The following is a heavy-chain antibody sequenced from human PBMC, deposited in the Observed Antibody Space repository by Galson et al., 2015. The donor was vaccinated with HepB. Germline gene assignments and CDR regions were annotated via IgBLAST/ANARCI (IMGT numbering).Heavy chain of an antibody. Sequence: TLSLTCAAYGGSFSGFYWSWVRQTPKKGLEWIGEIDHSGTAHYSPSLRSRVTISIDTSKNQFSLSLISVTAADTAVYFCARFHGISITGQFDYWGQGTLVTVSS. J-gene: IGHJ4*02. CDR1: GGSFSGFY. CDR3: ARFHGISITGQFDY. D-gene: IGHD3-3*01. CDR2: IDHSGTA. V-gene: IGHV4-34*01.